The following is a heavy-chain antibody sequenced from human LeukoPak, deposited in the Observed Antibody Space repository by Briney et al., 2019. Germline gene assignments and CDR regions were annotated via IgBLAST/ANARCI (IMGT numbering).Heavy chain of an antibody. CDR1: GGSISSYY. V-gene: IGHV4-39*01. J-gene: IGHJ4*02. CDR2: IHYSGNT. D-gene: IGHD3-10*01. CDR3: AANSADYNTLGSSYKV. Sequence: SETLSLTCTVSGGSISSYYWGWIRQPPGKGLEWIGSIHYSGNTYYNPSLKSRVTISVDTSKNQFSLKLNSVTAADTAVFYCAANSADYNTLGSSYKVWGQGTLVTVSS.